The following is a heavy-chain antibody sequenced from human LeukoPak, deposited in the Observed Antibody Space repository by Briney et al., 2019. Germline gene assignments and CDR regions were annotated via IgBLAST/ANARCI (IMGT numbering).Heavy chain of an antibody. CDR3: ARDLWFGQWYYGMDV. V-gene: IGHV3-48*02. CDR2: INSRSSTI. Sequence: GGSLRLSCAASGFTFGSYSMNWVRQAPGKGLEWVSYINSRSSTIYYADSVKGRFTISRDNAKNSLYLQMNSLRDEDTALYYCARDLWFGQWYYGMDVWGQGTTVTVSS. CDR1: GFTFGSYS. J-gene: IGHJ6*02. D-gene: IGHD3-10*01.